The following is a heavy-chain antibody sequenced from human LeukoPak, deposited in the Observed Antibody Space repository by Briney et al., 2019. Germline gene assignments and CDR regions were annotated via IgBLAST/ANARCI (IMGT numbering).Heavy chain of an antibody. CDR1: GGSFSDYY. Sequence: PSETLSLTCAVYGGSFSDYYWSWIRRPPGKGLEWIGEINHSGNTNYNPSLKSRVTISVDTSKNQFSLRLSSMTAADTAVYYCAGSSYIGLDFWGQGALVTVSS. J-gene: IGHJ4*02. CDR3: AGSSYIGLDF. CDR2: INHSGNT. D-gene: IGHD3-22*01. V-gene: IGHV4-34*01.